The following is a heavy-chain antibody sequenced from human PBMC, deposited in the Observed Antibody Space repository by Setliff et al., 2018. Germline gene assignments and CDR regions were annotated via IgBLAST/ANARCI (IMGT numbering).Heavy chain of an antibody. CDR2: INTGGGSA. CDR3: ARVRIAVAGRRGEAPDY. CDR1: GYSFTSYY. D-gene: IGHD6-19*01. V-gene: IGHV1-46*01. Sequence: GESLKISCKGSGYSFTSYYMYWVRQAPGQGFEWMGTINTGGGSASIVDQFQGRVTMTRDTSTSTVYMELRSLRSDDTAVYYCARVRIAVAGRRGEAPDYWGQGTLVTVSS. J-gene: IGHJ4*02.